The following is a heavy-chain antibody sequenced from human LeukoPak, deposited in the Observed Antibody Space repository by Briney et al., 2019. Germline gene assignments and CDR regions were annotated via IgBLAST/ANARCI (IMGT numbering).Heavy chain of an antibody. D-gene: IGHD1/OR15-1a*01. CDR3: ARASEGTAFDY. J-gene: IGHJ4*02. Sequence: SETLSLPCTVSGGSVSSGSYYWSWIRQPPGKGLGWIGYIYYSGSTNYNPSLKSRVTTSVDTSKNQFSLKLSSVAAADTAVYYCARASEGTAFDYWGQGTLVTVSS. CDR2: IYYSGST. CDR1: GGSVSSGSYY. V-gene: IGHV4-61*01.